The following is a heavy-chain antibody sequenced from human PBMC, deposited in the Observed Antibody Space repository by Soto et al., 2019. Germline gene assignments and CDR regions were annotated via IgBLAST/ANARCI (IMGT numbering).Heavy chain of an antibody. J-gene: IGHJ4*02. CDR3: ARGRDGPSDY. CDR1: GGTFSSYA. Sequence: QVQLVQSGAEVKKPGSSVKVSCKASGGTFSSYAISWVRHAPGQGLEWMGRIIPILGIANYAQKFQGRVTITADKSTSTDYMELSSLRSEDTAVYYCARGRDGPSDYWGQGTLVTVSS. CDR2: IIPILGIA. V-gene: IGHV1-69*04.